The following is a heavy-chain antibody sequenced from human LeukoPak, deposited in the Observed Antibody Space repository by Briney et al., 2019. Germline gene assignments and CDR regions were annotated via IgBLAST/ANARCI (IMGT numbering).Heavy chain of an antibody. D-gene: IGHD3/OR15-3a*01. CDR3: ARQTGSGLFILP. CDR1: GGSISSGSYY. Sequence: SQTLSLTCTVSGGSISSGSYYWSWIRQSPGKGLEWIGYIYYTGSTNYNPSLKSRVTMSVDTSKNQFSLRLTSVTAADTAVYYCARQTGSGLFILPGGQGTLVTVSS. CDR2: IYYTGST. V-gene: IGHV4-61*01. J-gene: IGHJ4*02.